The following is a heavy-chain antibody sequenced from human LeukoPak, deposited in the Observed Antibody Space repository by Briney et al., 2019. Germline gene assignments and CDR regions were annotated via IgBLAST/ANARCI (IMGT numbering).Heavy chain of an antibody. V-gene: IGHV4-39*01. CDR1: GGSISSSSYY. D-gene: IGHD1-1*01. CDR3: ARHTSHTIGTGDFDY. CDR2: ICYSGTT. J-gene: IGHJ4*02. Sequence: KPSETLSLTCTVSGGSISSSSYYWGWIRQPPGKGLEWIGSICYSGTTYYNPSRKSRVTISVDTAKNQFSLELSSVTAADTAVYYCARHTSHTIGTGDFDYWGQGTLVTVSS.